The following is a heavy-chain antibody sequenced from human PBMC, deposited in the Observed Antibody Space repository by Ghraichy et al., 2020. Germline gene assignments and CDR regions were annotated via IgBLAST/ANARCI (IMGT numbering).Heavy chain of an antibody. D-gene: IGHD3-3*01. J-gene: IGHJ3*02. CDR2: ISYTGET. V-gene: IGHV4-39*01. CDR1: GGSISSGKYY. CDR3: ARHTLYYEVLGGAFDI. Sequence: SETLSLTCTVSGGSISSGKYYWGWIRQPPGKGLDWIGSISYTGETFYSPSLKSRLSISADTSKTQVSLELSSVTAADTAVYYCARHTLYYEVLGGAFDIWGQGTLVTVSS.